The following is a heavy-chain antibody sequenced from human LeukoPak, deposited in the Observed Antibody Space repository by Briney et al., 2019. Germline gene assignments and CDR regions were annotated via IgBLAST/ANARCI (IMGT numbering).Heavy chain of an antibody. CDR3: ATELPVVLRFLEWSY. J-gene: IGHJ4*02. Sequence: ASVKVSCTASGYIFKNYGISWVRQAPGQGLEWMGWISPNNGNTNYAQKVQGRVTMTEDTSTDTAYMELSSLRSEDTAVYYCATELPVVLRFLEWSYWGQGTLVTVSS. CDR2: ISPNNGNT. D-gene: IGHD3-3*01. CDR1: GYIFKNYG. V-gene: IGHV1-18*01.